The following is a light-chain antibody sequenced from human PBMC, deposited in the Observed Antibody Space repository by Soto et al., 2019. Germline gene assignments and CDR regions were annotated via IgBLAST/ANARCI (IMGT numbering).Light chain of an antibody. Sequence: EIVMTQSPATLSVSPGERATLSCRASQSVSSNLAWYQQKPDQAPRLLIYGASTRATGIPARFSGSGSGTEFTLTISSLQSEDFAVYYCQQYNNWVITFGQGTRLEIK. CDR1: QSVSSN. CDR2: GAS. J-gene: IGKJ5*01. V-gene: IGKV3-15*01. CDR3: QQYNNWVIT.